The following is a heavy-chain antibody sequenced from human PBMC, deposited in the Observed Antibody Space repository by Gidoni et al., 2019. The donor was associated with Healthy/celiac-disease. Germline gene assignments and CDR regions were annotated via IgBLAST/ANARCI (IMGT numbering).Heavy chain of an antibody. CDR3: AGGGTRGLPDY. V-gene: IGHV4-34*01. CDR1: SGSFSGYY. CDR2: INHSGST. D-gene: IGHD4-17*01. J-gene: IGHJ4*02. Sequence: QVQLQQWGAGLLKPSETLSLTCAVYSGSFSGYYWSWIRQPPGKGLEWIGEINHSGSTNYNPSLKSRVTISVDTSKNQFSLKLSSVTAADTAVYYCAGGGTRGLPDYWGQGTLVTVSS.